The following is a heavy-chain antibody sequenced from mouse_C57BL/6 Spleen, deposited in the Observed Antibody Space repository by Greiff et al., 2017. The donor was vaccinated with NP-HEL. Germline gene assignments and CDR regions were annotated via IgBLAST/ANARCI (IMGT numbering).Heavy chain of an antibody. V-gene: IGHV1-64*01. CDR3: ARTSYYYDRDYAMDY. J-gene: IGHJ4*01. CDR2: IHPNSGST. Sequence: QVQLQQPGAELVKPGASVKLSCKASGYTFTSYWMHWVKQRPGQGLEWIGMIHPNSGSTNYNEKFKSKATLTVDKSSSTAYMQLSSLTSEDSAVYYCARTSYYYDRDYAMDYWGQGTSVTVSS. CDR1: GYTFTSYW. D-gene: IGHD1-1*01.